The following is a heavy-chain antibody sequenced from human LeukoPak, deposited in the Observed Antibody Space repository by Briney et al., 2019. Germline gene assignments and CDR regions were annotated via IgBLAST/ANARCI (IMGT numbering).Heavy chain of an antibody. D-gene: IGHD5-12*01. Sequence: PSETLSLTCTVSGGSISSYYWSWIRQPPGKGLEWIGYIYYSGSTNYNPSLNSRVTISVDTPKNQFSLKLSSVTAADTAVYYCARGIVVTIRDHYYYGVDVWGQGTTVTVSS. CDR1: GGSISSYY. CDR3: ARGIVVTIRDHYYYGVDV. J-gene: IGHJ6*02. V-gene: IGHV4-59*01. CDR2: IYYSGST.